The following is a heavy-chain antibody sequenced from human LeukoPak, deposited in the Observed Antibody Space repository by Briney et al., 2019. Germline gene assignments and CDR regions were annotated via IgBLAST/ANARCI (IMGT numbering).Heavy chain of an antibody. J-gene: IGHJ4*02. CDR2: IYSGGST. Sequence: GGSLRLSCAASGFTVSSNYMSWVRQAPGKGLEWVSVIYSGGSTYYADSVKGRFTISRDNSKNTLYLQMNSLRAEDTAVYYCARNDISTGFDYWGQGTLVTVSS. CDR1: GFTVSSNY. D-gene: IGHD3-9*01. V-gene: IGHV3-53*01. CDR3: ARNDISTGFDY.